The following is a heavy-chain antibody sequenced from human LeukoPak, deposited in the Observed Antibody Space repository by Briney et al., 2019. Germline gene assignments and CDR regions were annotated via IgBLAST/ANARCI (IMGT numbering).Heavy chain of an antibody. V-gene: IGHV3-30*18. CDR3: AKGGPTVKGNYFDY. D-gene: IGHD4-17*01. Sequence: GRSLRLSCAASGFTFSSYGMHWVRQAPGKGLEWVAVISCDGSNKYYADSVKGRFTISRDNSKNTLYLQMNSLRAEDTAVYYCAKGGPTVKGNYFDYWGQGTLVTVSS. J-gene: IGHJ4*02. CDR1: GFTFSSYG. CDR2: ISCDGSNK.